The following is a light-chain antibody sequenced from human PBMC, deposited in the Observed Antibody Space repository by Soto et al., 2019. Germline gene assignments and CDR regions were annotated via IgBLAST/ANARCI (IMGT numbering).Light chain of an antibody. CDR2: GAS. CDR3: HHYNNFPPYT. CDR1: QSIDSK. Sequence: IVMTQSPATLSVSPGERATLSCRASQSIDSKLAWYQQRPGQAPRLLIYGASTRATGIPARFSGSGSGTEFTLTISGLQSEDFAVYYCHHYNNFPPYTFGQGTKLEIK. J-gene: IGKJ2*01. V-gene: IGKV3-15*01.